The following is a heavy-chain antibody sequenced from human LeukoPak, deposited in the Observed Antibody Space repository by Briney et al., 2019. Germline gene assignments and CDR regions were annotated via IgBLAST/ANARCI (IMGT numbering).Heavy chain of an antibody. CDR1: GFTFSSYG. CDR2: ISYDGSNK. Sequence: TGGSLRLSCASSGFTFSSYGMHWVRQAPGKGLEWVAVISYDGSNKYYADSVKGRFTISRDNSKNTLYLQMHSLRAEDTAVYYCAKDRCSSISCHKDYWGQGTLATVSS. D-gene: IGHD2-2*02. CDR3: AKDRCSSISCHKDY. J-gene: IGHJ4*02. V-gene: IGHV3-30*18.